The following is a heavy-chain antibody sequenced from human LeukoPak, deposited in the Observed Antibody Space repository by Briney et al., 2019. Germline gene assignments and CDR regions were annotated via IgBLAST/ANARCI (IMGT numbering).Heavy chain of an antibody. CDR3: ARDLWFGELSFNPSDY. Sequence: PGGSLRLSCAASGFTFSSYSMNWVRQAPGKGLEWVSSISSNSSYIYYADSVKGRFTISRDNAKNSLYLQMNSLRAEDTAVYYCARDLWFGELSFNPSDYWGQGTLVTVSS. J-gene: IGHJ4*02. CDR1: GFTFSSYS. V-gene: IGHV3-21*01. CDR2: ISSNSSYI. D-gene: IGHD3-10*01.